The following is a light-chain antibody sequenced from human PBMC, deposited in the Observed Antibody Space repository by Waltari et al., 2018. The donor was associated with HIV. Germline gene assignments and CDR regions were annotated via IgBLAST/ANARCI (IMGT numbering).Light chain of an antibody. V-gene: IGKV1-9*01. CDR1: QDISTF. CDR2: AAS. Sequence: DIRLTQSPSLLSASMGDRVTITCRASQDISTFFAWYQQKPGKAPTLLVYAASTLQSGVSSRFRGSGSGTDFTLTISSLQPEDCATYYCQQLNSYPVTFGGGAKVEI. J-gene: IGKJ4*01. CDR3: QQLNSYPVT.